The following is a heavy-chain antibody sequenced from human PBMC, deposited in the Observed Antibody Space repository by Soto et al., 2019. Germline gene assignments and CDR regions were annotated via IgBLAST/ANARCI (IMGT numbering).Heavy chain of an antibody. CDR1: GGTFSSYA. V-gene: IGHV1-69*13. CDR2: IIPIFGTA. D-gene: IGHD3-16*01. J-gene: IGHJ6*01. Sequence: ASVKVSCKASGGTFSSYAISWVRQAPGQGLEWMGGIIPIFGTANYAQKFQGRVTITADESTSTAYMELSSLRSEDTAVYYCARVTPGPVSYYYYYYGMDVWGQGTTVTVSS. CDR3: ARVTPGPVSYYYYYYGMDV.